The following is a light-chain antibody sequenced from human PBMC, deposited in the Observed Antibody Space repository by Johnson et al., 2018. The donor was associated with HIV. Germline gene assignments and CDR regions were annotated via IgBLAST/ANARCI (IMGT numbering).Light chain of an antibody. J-gene: IGLJ1*01. CDR1: SCDIGNNY. V-gene: IGLV1-51*01. Sequence: QSVLTQPPSVSAAPGQKVTISCSGSSCDIGNNYVSWHQQLPGTAPKLLISDNNKRPSGIPDRFSGSKSGTSATLGITGLQTGDEGDYYCGTWDRSLSAGGVFGTGTKVTVL. CDR3: GTWDRSLSAGGV. CDR2: DNN.